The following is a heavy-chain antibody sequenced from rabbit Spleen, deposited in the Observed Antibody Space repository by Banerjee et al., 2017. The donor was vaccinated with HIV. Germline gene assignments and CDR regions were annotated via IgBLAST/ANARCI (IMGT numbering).Heavy chain of an antibody. Sequence: QEQLVESGGGLVKPGASLTLTCTASGFSFSDSHYMCWVRQAPGKGLEWIACIYAGSSGSTYYASWAKGRFTISKTSSTTVTLQMTSLTAADTATYFCARLGHADYPYAYGLKLWGPGTLVTVS. CDR1: GFSFSDSHY. D-gene: IGHD6-1*01. J-gene: IGHJ4*01. V-gene: IGHV1S45*01. CDR3: ARLGHADYPYAYGLKL. CDR2: IYAGSSGST.